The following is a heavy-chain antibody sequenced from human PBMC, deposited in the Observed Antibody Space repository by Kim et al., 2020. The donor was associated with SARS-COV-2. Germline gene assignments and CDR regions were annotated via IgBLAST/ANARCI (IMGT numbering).Heavy chain of an antibody. V-gene: IGHV3-33*01. J-gene: IGHJ6*02. CDR3: ARDRRSGSSPGDFYNYGFDV. CDR1: GFTFSTYG. CDR2: IWYDGKNK. Sequence: GGSLRLSCAASGFTFSTYGMHWVRQAPGKGLEWVAVIWYDGKNKYYADSVKGRSTISRDNSKNTLYLEMNSLRAEDTAVYYCARDRRSGSSPGDFYNYGFDVWGLGTTVTVSS. D-gene: IGHD1-26*01.